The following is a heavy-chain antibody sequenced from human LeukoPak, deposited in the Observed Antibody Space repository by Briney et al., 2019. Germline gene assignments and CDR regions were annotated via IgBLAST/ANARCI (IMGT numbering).Heavy chain of an antibody. D-gene: IGHD6-25*01. J-gene: IGHJ4*02. Sequence: PSETLSLTCTVSGGSIIGYYWSWIRQPAGEGLEWIGRIYSSGSTNYNPSLQSRVTISVDKSNNQFSLKLTSVTAADAAVYFCARQLPTAAADTRGYFDYWGQGTVVTVSS. CDR1: GGSIIGYY. V-gene: IGHV4-4*07. CDR2: IYSSGST. CDR3: ARQLPTAAADTRGYFDY.